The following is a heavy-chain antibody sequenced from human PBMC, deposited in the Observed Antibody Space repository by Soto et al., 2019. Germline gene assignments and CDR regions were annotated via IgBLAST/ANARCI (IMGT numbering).Heavy chain of an antibody. CDR2: ISSSGYSA. D-gene: IGHD2-21*02. Sequence: EVQLLESGGALVQPGVSLSLSCAASGFTYNNYAMGWVRQAPGKGLECVSAISSSGYSAYYADSVKGRFTISRDNSRNTMFLQMNKLSAEDTAVYYCAKGSVVVAAKFDSWGQGTQVTVSS. CDR3: AKGSVVVAAKFDS. V-gene: IGHV3-23*01. J-gene: IGHJ4*02. CDR1: GFTYNNYA.